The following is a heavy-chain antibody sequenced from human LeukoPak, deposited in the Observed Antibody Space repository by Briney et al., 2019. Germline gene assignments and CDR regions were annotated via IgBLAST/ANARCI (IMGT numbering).Heavy chain of an antibody. V-gene: IGHV1-2*02. CDR2: INPNSGGT. Sequence: ASVKVSCKASGYTFTGYYIHWVRLAPGQGLEWMGWINPNSGGTNYAQRFQGRVTMTRDTSISTAYMELSRLRSDDTAVYYCARDLVGRNIVVVPAAIYWGQGTLVTVSS. CDR1: GYTFTGYY. D-gene: IGHD2-2*01. J-gene: IGHJ4*02. CDR3: ARDLVGRNIVVVPAAIY.